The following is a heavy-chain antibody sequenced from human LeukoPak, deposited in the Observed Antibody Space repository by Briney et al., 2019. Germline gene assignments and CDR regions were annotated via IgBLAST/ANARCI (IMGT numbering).Heavy chain of an antibody. CDR2: IYHGGTT. D-gene: IGHD2-15*01. Sequence: SETPSLTCSVSTGSISTYYWSWIRQSPGKGLEWIGYIYHGGTTSYNPSLKRRVTIPVDSPKNQFFLRLTSLTAADTALYYCARHGGSLDYFDSWGPGSLVIVSS. CDR1: TGSISTYY. V-gene: IGHV4-59*08. J-gene: IGHJ4*02. CDR3: ARHGGSLDYFDS.